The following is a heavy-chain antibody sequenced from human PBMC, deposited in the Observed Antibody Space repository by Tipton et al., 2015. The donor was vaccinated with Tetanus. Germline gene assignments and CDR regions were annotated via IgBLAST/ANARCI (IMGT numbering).Heavy chain of an antibody. CDR2: INHSGST. CDR3: ARGVVHDAFDI. V-gene: IGHV4-39*07. J-gene: IGHJ3*02. CDR1: GGSISSSSYY. D-gene: IGHD2-15*01. Sequence: TLSLTCTVSGGSISSSSYYWGWIRQPPGKGLEWIGEINHSGSTNYNPSLKSRVTISVDTSKNQFSLKLSSVTAADTAVYYCARGVVHDAFDIWGQGTMVTVSS.